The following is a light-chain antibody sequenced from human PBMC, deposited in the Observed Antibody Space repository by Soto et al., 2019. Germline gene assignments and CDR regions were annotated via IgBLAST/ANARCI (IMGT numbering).Light chain of an antibody. CDR3: QEYNNWHPIT. CDR2: GAS. J-gene: IGKJ4*01. V-gene: IGKV3-15*01. CDR1: QSVSSY. Sequence: EIVLTQSPATLSLTPGERATLSCRASQSVSSYLAWYQQKPGQAPRLLIYGASTRATGIPARSSGSGSGTEFTLTISSLQSEDFAVYYCQEYNNWHPITFGGGTKVDIK.